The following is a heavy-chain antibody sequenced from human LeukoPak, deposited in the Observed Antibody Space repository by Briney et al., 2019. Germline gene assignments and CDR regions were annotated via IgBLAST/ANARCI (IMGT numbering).Heavy chain of an antibody. V-gene: IGHV4-59*12. Sequence: SETLSLTCTVSGGSISSYYWSWIRQPPGKGLEWIGSIYYSGSTYYNPSLKSRVTISVDTSKNQFSLKLSSVTAADTAVYYCARAGIVVVVGAFDIWGQGTMVTVSS. J-gene: IGHJ3*02. CDR1: GGSISSYY. CDR2: IYYSGST. CDR3: ARAGIVVVVGAFDI. D-gene: IGHD3-22*01.